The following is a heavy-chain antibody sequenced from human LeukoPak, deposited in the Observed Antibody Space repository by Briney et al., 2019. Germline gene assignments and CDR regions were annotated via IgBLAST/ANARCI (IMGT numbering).Heavy chain of an antibody. J-gene: IGHJ4*02. CDR2: FDPADGEP. D-gene: IGHD4-17*01. CDR1: GYTHTEGS. V-gene: IGHV1-24*01. Sequence: GASVKVSCKISGYTHTEGSMHWVRQAPGKGLEWMGGFDPADGEPIYAQKFQGRVTMSEDTSTDTAYMDLSSLRSEDTAVYYCATEVVGYGDVHYFDSWGQGTLVTVSS. CDR3: ATEVVGYGDVHYFDS.